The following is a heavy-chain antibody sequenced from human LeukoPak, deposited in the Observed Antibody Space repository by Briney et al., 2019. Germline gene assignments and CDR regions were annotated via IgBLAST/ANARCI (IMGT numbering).Heavy chain of an antibody. Sequence: SVKVSCKASGGTFSSYAISWVRQAPRQGLEWMGGIIPIFGTANYAQKFQGRVTITADESTSTAYMELSSLRSEDTAVYYCAREAQDTAMVPDYYFDYWGQGTLVTVSS. CDR2: IIPIFGTA. V-gene: IGHV1-69*13. J-gene: IGHJ4*02. CDR1: GGTFSSYA. CDR3: AREAQDTAMVPDYYFDY. D-gene: IGHD5-18*01.